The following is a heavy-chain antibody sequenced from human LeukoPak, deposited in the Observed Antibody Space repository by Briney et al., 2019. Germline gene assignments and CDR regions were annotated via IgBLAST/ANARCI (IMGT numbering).Heavy chain of an antibody. J-gene: IGHJ3*02. D-gene: IGHD3-9*01. Sequence: SETLSLTCTVSGGSFGTYYWTWVRQSAGKGLEWIGRIYTSGSTNYNPSLKSRVTISVDTSKNQFSLKLSSVTAADTAVYYCARGSILRYFDWSNDAFDIWGQGTMVTVSS. CDR1: GGSFGTYY. CDR3: ARGSILRYFDWSNDAFDI. CDR2: IYTSGST. V-gene: IGHV4-4*07.